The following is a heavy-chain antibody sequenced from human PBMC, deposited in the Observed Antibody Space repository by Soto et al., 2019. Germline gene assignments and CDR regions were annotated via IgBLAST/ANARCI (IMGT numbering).Heavy chain of an antibody. CDR2: INPFDGSR. J-gene: IGHJ4*02. CDR3: SRVDPGETSPFDH. V-gene: IGHV1-46*03. Sequence: GASAKPSSRTSAYSFTIYFRHCGRQAPEQGLEWMGWINPFDGSRMFAQSFQGRVTFTRDTSTSTVYMELSGLRSDDTAVYYCSRVDPGETSPFDHWGQGTLVTVSS. D-gene: IGHD3-10*01. CDR1: AYSFTIYF.